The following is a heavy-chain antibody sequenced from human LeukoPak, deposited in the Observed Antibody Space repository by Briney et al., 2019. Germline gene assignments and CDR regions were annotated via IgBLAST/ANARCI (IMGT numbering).Heavy chain of an antibody. CDR1: GFTFDDYA. CDR2: ISWNSGSI. Sequence: GGSLRLSCAASGFTFDDYATHWVRQAPGKGLEWVSGISWNSGSIGYADSVKGRFTISRDNAKNSLYLQMNSLRAEDTALYYCAKDWDIVVVTATFDYWGQGTLVTVSS. V-gene: IGHV3-9*01. D-gene: IGHD2-21*02. CDR3: AKDWDIVVVTATFDY. J-gene: IGHJ4*02.